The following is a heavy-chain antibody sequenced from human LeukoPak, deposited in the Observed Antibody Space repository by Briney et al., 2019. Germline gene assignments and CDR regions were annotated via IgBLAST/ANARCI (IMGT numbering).Heavy chain of an antibody. CDR3: ARAGGVYDPFDY. CDR1: GFTFSSYS. J-gene: IGHJ4*02. V-gene: IGHV3-21*01. CDR2: ISSSSSYI. Sequence: PGGSLRLSCAASGFTFSSYSMNWVRQAPGKGLEWVSSISSSSSYIYYADSVKGRFTISRDNAKNSLYLQMNGLRAEDTAVYYCARAGGVYDPFDYWGQGTLVTVSS. D-gene: IGHD2/OR15-2a*01.